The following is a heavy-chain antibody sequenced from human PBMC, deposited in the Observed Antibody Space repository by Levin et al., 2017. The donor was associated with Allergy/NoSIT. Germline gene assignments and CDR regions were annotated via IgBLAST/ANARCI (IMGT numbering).Heavy chain of an antibody. CDR3: VKDHIFDWLSDAFDI. J-gene: IGHJ3*02. CDR1: GFTFSSYA. CDR2: ISSNGGST. Sequence: GGSLRLSCSASGFTFSSYAMHWVRQAPGKGLEYVSAISSNGGSTYYADSVKGRFTISRDNSKNTLYLQMSSLRAEDTAVYYCVKDHIFDWLSDAFDIWGQGTMVTVSS. V-gene: IGHV3-64D*06. D-gene: IGHD3-9*01.